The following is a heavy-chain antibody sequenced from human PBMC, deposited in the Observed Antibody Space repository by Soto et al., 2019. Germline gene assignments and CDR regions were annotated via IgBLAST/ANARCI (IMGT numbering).Heavy chain of an antibody. Sequence: LSLTCTVSAGSVSGYYWSWVRQPPGKGLEWIGYLYYSGSTNYNPSLKSRVTISVDTSKNQFSLKLSSVTAADTAVYYCAKALVVAATSNWCDPWGQGTLVTVS. D-gene: IGHD2-15*01. V-gene: IGHV4-59*08. CDR2: LYYSGST. J-gene: IGHJ5*02. CDR3: AKALVVAATSNWCDP. CDR1: AGSVSGYY.